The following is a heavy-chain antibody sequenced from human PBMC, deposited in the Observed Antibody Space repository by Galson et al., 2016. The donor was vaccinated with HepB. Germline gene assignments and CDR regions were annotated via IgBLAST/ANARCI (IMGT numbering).Heavy chain of an antibody. J-gene: IGHJ3*02. CDR3: ARHPPYSSNYYRGAFDI. V-gene: IGHV5-51*01. D-gene: IGHD1-26*01. CDR1: GYSFTSYW. Sequence: QSGAEVKKPGESLKISCKGSGYSFTSYWIAWVRQMPGKGLEWMGIFYPGDSDNRYSPSFQRQVTMSADKSISTAYLQWSSLEASDTAMYYCARHPPYSSNYYRGAFDIWGQGTMVTVSS. CDR2: FYPGDSDN.